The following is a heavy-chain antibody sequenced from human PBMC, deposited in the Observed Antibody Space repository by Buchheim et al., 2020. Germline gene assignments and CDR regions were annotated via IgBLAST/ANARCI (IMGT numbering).Heavy chain of an antibody. CDR3: AKDAIAAAGAHTFDY. CDR2: ISYDGSNK. Sequence: QVQLVESGGGVVQPGRSLRLSCAASGFTFSSYGMHWVRQAPGKGLEWVAVISYDGSNKYYADSVKGRFTISRDNSQNTLYLQMNSLRAEDTAVYYCAKDAIAAAGAHTFDYWGQGTL. V-gene: IGHV3-30*18. D-gene: IGHD6-13*01. J-gene: IGHJ4*02. CDR1: GFTFSSYG.